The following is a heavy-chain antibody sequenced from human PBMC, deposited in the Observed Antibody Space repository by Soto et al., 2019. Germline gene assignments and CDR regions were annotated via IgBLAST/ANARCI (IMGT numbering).Heavy chain of an antibody. Sequence: QITLKESGPTLVKPTQTLTLTCTFSGFSLTTSGVGVGWIRQPPGKALEWLALIYWNDDRRYRPSLSTRLAVAKDTSKNQVVLTMTNMNPVDTATYFCARRPPYSTYVDYWGQGALVTVSS. D-gene: IGHD4-4*01. CDR1: GFSLTTSGVG. CDR2: IYWNDDR. V-gene: IGHV2-5*01. J-gene: IGHJ4*02. CDR3: ARRPPYSTYVDY.